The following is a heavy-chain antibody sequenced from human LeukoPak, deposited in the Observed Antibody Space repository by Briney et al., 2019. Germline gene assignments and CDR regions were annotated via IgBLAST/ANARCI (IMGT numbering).Heavy chain of an antibody. Sequence: GGSLRPSCAASGFTFSSYWMHWVRQAPGKGLVWVSRINSDGSSTSYADSVKGRFTISRDNAKNTLYLQMNSLRAEDTAVYYCARDLTIFGVVTWDYYYGMDVWGQGTTVTVSS. V-gene: IGHV3-74*01. CDR3: ARDLTIFGVVTWDYYYGMDV. CDR1: GFTFSSYW. J-gene: IGHJ6*02. CDR2: INSDGSST. D-gene: IGHD3-3*01.